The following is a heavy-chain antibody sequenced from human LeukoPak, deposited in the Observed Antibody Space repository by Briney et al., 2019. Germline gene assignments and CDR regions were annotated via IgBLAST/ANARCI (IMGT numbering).Heavy chain of an antibody. CDR1: GFTFDDHG. V-gene: IGHV3-20*04. J-gene: IGHJ4*02. D-gene: IGHD1-26*01. Sequence: PGGSLRLSCAASGFTFDDHGMSWVRQAPGKGLEWVSSINWNAGSIAYADSVKGRFTISRDNTKNSLYLQMDSLKAEDTAVYYCARVRSGNLDYWGQGTLVTVSS. CDR2: INWNAGSI. CDR3: ARVRSGNLDY.